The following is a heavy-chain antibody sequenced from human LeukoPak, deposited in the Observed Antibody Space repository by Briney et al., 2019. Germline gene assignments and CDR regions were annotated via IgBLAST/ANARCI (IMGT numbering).Heavy chain of an antibody. J-gene: IGHJ3*02. CDR2: INHSGST. CDR3: ARHMRYYGSGSYDDAFDI. Sequence: SETLSLTCAVYGGSFSGYYWSWIRQPPGKGLEWIGEINHSGSTNYNPSLKSRVTISVDTSKNQFSLKLSSVTAADTAVYYCARHMRYYGSGSYDDAFDIWGQGTMVTVSS. D-gene: IGHD3-10*01. V-gene: IGHV4-34*01. CDR1: GGSFSGYY.